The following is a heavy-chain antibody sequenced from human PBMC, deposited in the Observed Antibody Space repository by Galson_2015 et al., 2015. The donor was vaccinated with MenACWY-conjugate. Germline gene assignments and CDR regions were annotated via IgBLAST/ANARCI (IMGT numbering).Heavy chain of an antibody. CDR1: GLTLGTYW. CDR3: ARIAAAVTEHYFDY. J-gene: IGHJ4*02. V-gene: IGHV3-7*01. D-gene: IGHD6-13*01. CDR2: IKQGGSEK. Sequence: SLRLSCAASGLTLGTYWMSWVRQAPGKGREWVANIKQGGSEKYYVDSVKGRFAISRDNAKSSLYLQMNSLRAEDTAVYYCARIAAAVTEHYFDYWGQGTLVTVSS.